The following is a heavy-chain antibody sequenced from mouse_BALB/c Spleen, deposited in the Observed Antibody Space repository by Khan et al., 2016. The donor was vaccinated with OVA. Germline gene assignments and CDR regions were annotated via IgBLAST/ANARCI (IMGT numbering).Heavy chain of an antibody. J-gene: IGHJ3*01. CDR2: IWSDGRT. Sequence: QVQLQQPGPGLVQPSQSLSITCTVSGFSLNTYGIHWVRQSPGKGLEWLGLIWSDGRTDYNVPFISRLSITKDSSKSQVFFKMNSLQPDDTAICYCARNSYRYDFTYWGQGTLVTVSA. CDR1: GFSLNTYG. CDR3: ARNSYRYDFTY. D-gene: IGHD2-12*01. V-gene: IGHV2-2*01.